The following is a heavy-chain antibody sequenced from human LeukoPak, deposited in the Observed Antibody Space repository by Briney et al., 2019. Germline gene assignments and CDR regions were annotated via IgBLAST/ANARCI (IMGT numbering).Heavy chain of an antibody. J-gene: IGHJ6*02. V-gene: IGHV7-4-1*02. Sequence: ASVKVSCKSSGYTSSTYGISWMRQAPGQGLEWMGWINTDTGTPTYAQGFIGRFVFSLDTSVSTAYLWVSRLKAEDTAIYYCAVSSSIMGIYYGMDFWGQGTTVTVSS. CDR3: AVSSSIMGIYYGMDF. CDR1: GYTSSTYG. CDR2: INTDTGTP. D-gene: IGHD2-8*01.